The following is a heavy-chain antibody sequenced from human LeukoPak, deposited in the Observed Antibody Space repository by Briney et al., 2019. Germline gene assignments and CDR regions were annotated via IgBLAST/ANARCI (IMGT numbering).Heavy chain of an antibody. CDR2: IRQDGSEK. D-gene: IGHD6-6*01. CDR3: ARGTIADRYLFDN. Sequence: GGSLRLSCAASGFTFSSYWMSWVRQAPGKGLEWVANIRQDGSEKYYVDSVKGRFTISRDNRKNSLYLQMDSLRAEDTAVYYCARGTIADRYLFDNWGQGTLVTVSS. CDR1: GFTFSSYW. V-gene: IGHV3-7*01. J-gene: IGHJ4*02.